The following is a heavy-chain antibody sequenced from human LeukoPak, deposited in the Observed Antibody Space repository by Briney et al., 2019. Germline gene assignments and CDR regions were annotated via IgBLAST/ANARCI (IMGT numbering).Heavy chain of an antibody. CDR2: IYPGDSDA. CDR1: GYSFTNYW. V-gene: IGHV5-51*01. J-gene: IGHJ5*02. D-gene: IGHD3-10*01. Sequence: GESLKISCEGSGYSFTNYWIAWVRQMPGKGLEWMGIIYPGDSDATYSPSFQGQVTISTDKSIGTAYLQWSSLKASDTAMYYCASGISLVRGVITPNFDRWHQGTLVTVSS. CDR3: ASGISLVRGVITPNFDR.